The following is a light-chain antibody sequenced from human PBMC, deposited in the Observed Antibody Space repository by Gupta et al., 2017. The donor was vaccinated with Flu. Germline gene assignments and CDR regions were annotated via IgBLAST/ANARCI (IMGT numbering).Light chain of an antibody. CDR1: QSVSNY. J-gene: IGKJ1*01. V-gene: IGKV3-11*01. CDR3: QQRSDWPRT. Sequence: EIALTHSPATLSLSPGARATLSCRASQSVSNYLAWYQQKPGQAPRLLIYDASKRATGIPARISGSGSGTDFTLTINNLEPEDVAVYYCQQRSDWPRTFGQGTKVEIK. CDR2: DAS.